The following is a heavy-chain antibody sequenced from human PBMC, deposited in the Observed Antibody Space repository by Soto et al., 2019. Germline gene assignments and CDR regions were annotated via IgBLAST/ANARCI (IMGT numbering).Heavy chain of an antibody. Sequence: GGSLRLSCAASGFTFSSYGMHWVRQAPGKGLEWVAVISYDGSNKYYADSVKGRFTISRDNSKNTLYLQMNSLRAEDTAVYYCAKDPRLYLHIVLMVYAVSHFDYWGQGTLVTVSS. J-gene: IGHJ4*02. CDR3: AKDPRLYLHIVLMVYAVSHFDY. CDR2: ISYDGSNK. V-gene: IGHV3-30*18. D-gene: IGHD2-8*01. CDR1: GFTFSSYG.